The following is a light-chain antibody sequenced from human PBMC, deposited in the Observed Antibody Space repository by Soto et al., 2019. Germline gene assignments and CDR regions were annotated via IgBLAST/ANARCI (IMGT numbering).Light chain of an antibody. CDR2: GAS. CDR1: QSVSSNY. V-gene: IGKV3-20*01. CDR3: QQYSSSCT. Sequence: EIVLTQSPGTLSLSPGERATLSCRASQSVSSNYLAWYQQKPGQAPRLLIYGASSRATGIPDRFSGSGSGTDFALTISMLEPEDFAVDYCQQYSSSCTFGPGTKVYIK. J-gene: IGKJ3*01.